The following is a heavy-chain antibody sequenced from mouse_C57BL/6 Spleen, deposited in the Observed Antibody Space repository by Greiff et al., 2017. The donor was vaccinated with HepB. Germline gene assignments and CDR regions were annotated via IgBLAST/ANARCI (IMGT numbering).Heavy chain of an antibody. CDR2: INPSTGGT. D-gene: IGHD2-4*01. J-gene: IGHJ3*01. CDR3: ARDPALYYDYDDGLAWFAY. V-gene: IGHV1-42*01. CDR1: GYSFTGYY. Sequence: VQLQQSGPELVKPGASVKISCKASGYSFTGYYMNWVKQSPEKSLEWIGEINPSTGGTTYNQKFKAKTTLTVDKSSSTAYMQLKSLTSEDSAVYYCARDPALYYDYDDGLAWFAYWGQGTLVTVSA.